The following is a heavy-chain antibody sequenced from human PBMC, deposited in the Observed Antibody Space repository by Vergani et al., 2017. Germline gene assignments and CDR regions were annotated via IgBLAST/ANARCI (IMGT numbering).Heavy chain of an antibody. CDR2: IRTKSQGETT. Sequence: VQLVESGGELVQPGRPLRLSCTASGFTFGDDAISWFRQAPGKGPEWVAFIRTKSQGETTEYAASVKGRFTISRDDSRGTVYLQMDRLESADTAVYYCARRIVVEPGMPRVDWLDPWGPGTLVTVSS. CDR1: GFTFGDDA. V-gene: IGHV3-49*03. D-gene: IGHD2-21*01. CDR3: ARRIVVEPGMPRVDWLDP. J-gene: IGHJ5*02.